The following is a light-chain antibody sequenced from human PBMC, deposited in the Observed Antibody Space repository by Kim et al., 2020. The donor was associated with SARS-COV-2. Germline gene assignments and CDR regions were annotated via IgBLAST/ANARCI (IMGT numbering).Light chain of an antibody. Sequence: GENVRITVRGDSLRSYSASWYQQKPGQAPVLVIYGKNNRPSGIPDRFSGSSSGNTASLTITGAQAEDEADYYCNSRDSSGNHYVFGTGTKVTVL. CDR3: NSRDSSGNHYV. V-gene: IGLV3-19*01. CDR2: GKN. CDR1: SLRSYS. J-gene: IGLJ1*01.